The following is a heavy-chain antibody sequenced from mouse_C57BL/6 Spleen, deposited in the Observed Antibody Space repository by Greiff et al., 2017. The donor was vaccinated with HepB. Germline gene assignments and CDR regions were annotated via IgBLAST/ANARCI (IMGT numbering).Heavy chain of an antibody. CDR3: TREGSSYDYFDY. Sequence: EVNVVESGEGLVKPGGSLKLSCAASGFTFSSYAMSWVRQTPEKRLEWVAYISSGGDYIYYADTVKGRFTISRDNARNTLYLQMSSLKSEDTAMYYCTREGSSYDYFDYWGQGTTLTVSS. CDR2: ISSGGDYI. CDR1: GFTFSSYA. J-gene: IGHJ2*01. D-gene: IGHD1-1*01. V-gene: IGHV5-9-1*02.